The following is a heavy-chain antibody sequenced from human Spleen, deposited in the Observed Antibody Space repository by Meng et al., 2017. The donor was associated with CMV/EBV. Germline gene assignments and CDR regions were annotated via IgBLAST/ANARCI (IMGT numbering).Heavy chain of an antibody. CDR1: GFTFSSYS. CDR2: ISSSSSTI. V-gene: IGHV3-48*04. J-gene: IGHJ2*01. Sequence: GGSLRLSCAASGFTFSSYSMNWVRQAPGKGLEWVSYISSSSSTIYYADSVKGRFTISRDNAKNSLYLQMNSLRAEDTAVYYCARAQGRYCSGGSRYSHWYFDLWGRGTLVTVSS. D-gene: IGHD2-15*01. CDR3: ARAQGRYCSGGSRYSHWYFDL.